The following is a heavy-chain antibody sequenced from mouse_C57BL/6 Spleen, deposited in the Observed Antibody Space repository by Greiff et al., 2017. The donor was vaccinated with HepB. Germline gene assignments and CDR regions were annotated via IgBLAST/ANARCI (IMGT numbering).Heavy chain of an antibody. J-gene: IGHJ3*01. CDR1: GFTFSDYG. CDR2: ISSGSSTI. D-gene: IGHD2-3*01. CDR3: ARGGMGFTY. Sequence: EVKLMESGGGLVKPGGSLKLSCAASGFTFSDYGMHWVRQAPEKGLEWVAYISSGSSTIYYADKMKGRFTISRDNAKNTLFLQMTSLRSEDTAMYYCARGGMGFTYWGQGTLVTVSA. V-gene: IGHV5-17*01.